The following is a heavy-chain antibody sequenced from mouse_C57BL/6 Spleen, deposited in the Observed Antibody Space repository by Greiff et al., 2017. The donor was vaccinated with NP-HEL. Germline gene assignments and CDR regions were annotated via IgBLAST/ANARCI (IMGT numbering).Heavy chain of an antibody. V-gene: IGHV14-4*01. Sequence: EVKLQQSGAELVRPGASVKLSCTASGFNIKDDYMHWVKQRPEQGLEWIGWIDPENGDTEYASKFQGKATITADTSSNTAYLQLSSLTSEDTAVYYCTTDYGSSLYWGQGTLVTVSA. CDR1: GFNIKDDY. CDR3: TTDYGSSLY. CDR2: IDPENGDT. J-gene: IGHJ3*01. D-gene: IGHD1-1*01.